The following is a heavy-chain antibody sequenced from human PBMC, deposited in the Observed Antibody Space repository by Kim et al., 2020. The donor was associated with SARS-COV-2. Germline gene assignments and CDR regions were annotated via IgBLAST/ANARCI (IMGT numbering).Heavy chain of an antibody. J-gene: IGHJ4*02. Sequence: SETLSLTCTVSGGSFSSASYYRGWIRQPPGKGLEWIASISYSGSTYYNPSLNSQVGISIDTSTNQFSVRLSAVIAADTAVYYCAIQTGSSGWYYWGQGTL. CDR3: AIQTGSSGWYY. V-gene: IGHV4-39*01. CDR2: ISYSGST. CDR1: GGSFSSASYY. D-gene: IGHD6-13*01.